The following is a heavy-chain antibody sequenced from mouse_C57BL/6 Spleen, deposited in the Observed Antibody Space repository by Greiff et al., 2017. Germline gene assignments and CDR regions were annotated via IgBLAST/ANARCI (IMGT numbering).Heavy chain of an antibody. D-gene: IGHD3-1*01. CDR1: GFTFTDYY. J-gene: IGHJ4*01. Sequence: DVMLVESGGGLVQPGGSLSLSCAASGFTFTDYYMSWVRQPPGQALEWFGFFRNKANGYTTEYSASVKGRFTISRDYSQSILYLQMDELGAEDSATYCCARYSSWDYAMDDWGQGTSVTVSS. CDR2: FRNKANGYTT. CDR3: ARYSSWDYAMDD. V-gene: IGHV7-3*01.